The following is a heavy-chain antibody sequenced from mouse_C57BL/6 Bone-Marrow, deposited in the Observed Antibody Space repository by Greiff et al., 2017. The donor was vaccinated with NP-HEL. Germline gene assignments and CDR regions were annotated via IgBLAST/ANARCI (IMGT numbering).Heavy chain of an antibody. CDR3: ARRGSYYSNYWYFDV. CDR2: IYPGSGST. D-gene: IGHD2-5*01. J-gene: IGHJ1*03. Sequence: QVQLKESGAELVKPGASVKMSCKASGYTFTSYWITWVKQRPGQGLEWIGDIYPGSGSTNYNEKFKSKATLTVDTSSSTAYMQLSSLTSEDSAVYYCARRGSYYSNYWYFDVWGTGTTVTVSS. V-gene: IGHV1-55*01. CDR1: GYTFTSYW.